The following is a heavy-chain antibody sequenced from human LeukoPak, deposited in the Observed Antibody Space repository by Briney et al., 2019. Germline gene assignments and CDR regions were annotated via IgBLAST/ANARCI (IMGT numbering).Heavy chain of an antibody. CDR3: ARVDAVVTATATTNHYYVDV. CDR2: IYPGDSDT. Sequence: GESLKISCKGSGYSFTSYWIGWVRQMPGKGLEWMGIIYPGDSDTRYSPSFQGQVTISADRSINTVYLQWSSLKASDTAIYYCARVDAVVTATATTNHYYVDVWGKGTTVTISS. J-gene: IGHJ6*03. V-gene: IGHV5-51*01. D-gene: IGHD2-21*02. CDR1: GYSFTSYW.